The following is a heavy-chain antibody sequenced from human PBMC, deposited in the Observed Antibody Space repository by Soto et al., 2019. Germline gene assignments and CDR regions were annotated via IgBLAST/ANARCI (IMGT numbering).Heavy chain of an antibody. Sequence: QITLKESGPTLVKPTQTLTLTCTFSGFSISTHGVGVGWIRQPPGKALEWLAFTYWDDDNRYNPALRSRLTVAKDSSKSLVVLLMTNSDPLDTATYYCAHRRGGYNWDDGYFDYWGPGPPVIVSS. D-gene: IGHD1-20*01. J-gene: IGHJ4*02. CDR1: GFSISTHGVG. CDR2: TYWDDDN. CDR3: AHRRGGYNWDDGYFDY. V-gene: IGHV2-5*02.